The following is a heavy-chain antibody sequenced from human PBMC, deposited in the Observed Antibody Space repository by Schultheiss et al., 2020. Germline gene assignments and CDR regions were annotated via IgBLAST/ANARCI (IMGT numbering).Heavy chain of an antibody. CDR3: ARDIRSYYLDY. V-gene: IGHV3-23*01. Sequence: GGSLRLSCAASGFTFSSYAMSWVRQAPGKGLEWVSAISGSGGSTYYADSVKGRFTISRHHSKNTLYLQMNSLRAEDTAVYYCARDIRSYYLDYWGQGTLVTVSS. CDR1: GFTFSSYA. CDR2: ISGSGGST. J-gene: IGHJ4*02. D-gene: IGHD2-2*02.